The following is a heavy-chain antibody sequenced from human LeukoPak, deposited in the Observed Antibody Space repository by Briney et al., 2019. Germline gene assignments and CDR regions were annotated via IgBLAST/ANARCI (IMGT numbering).Heavy chain of an antibody. J-gene: IGHJ4*02. Sequence: ASVKVSCKASGYIFTYYYMHWVRQAPGQGLQRMGWINPLSGGTNYAQKFRGRVTMTRDTSIATIYMDLSSLMSDDTAVYYCARGHDNTGYNYFVYWGQATLVTVSS. D-gene: IGHD5-18*01. V-gene: IGHV1-2*02. CDR3: ARGHDNTGYNYFVY. CDR1: GYIFTYYY. CDR2: INPLSGGT.